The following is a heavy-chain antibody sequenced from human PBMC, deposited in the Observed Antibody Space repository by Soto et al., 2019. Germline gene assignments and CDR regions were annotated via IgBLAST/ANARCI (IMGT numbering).Heavy chain of an antibody. CDR3: AKMTTRRFAY. J-gene: IGHJ4*02. CDR2: ISGSGLST. V-gene: IGHV3-23*01. Sequence: GGSLRLSCAASGFTFSSYAMSWVRQAPGKGLEWVSGISGSGLSTNYADSVKGRFTISRDNSKNTLYLQMNSLRAEDTAVYYCAKMTTRRFAYWGQGTLVTVSS. CDR1: GFTFSSYA. D-gene: IGHD4-17*01.